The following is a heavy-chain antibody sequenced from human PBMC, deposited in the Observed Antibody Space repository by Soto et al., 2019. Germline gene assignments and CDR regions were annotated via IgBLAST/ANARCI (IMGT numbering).Heavy chain of an antibody. J-gene: IGHJ5*02. CDR3: ARDIVVVPAAPLRDNWFDP. V-gene: IGHV1-18*01. CDR1: GYTFTSYG. Sequence: QVQLVQSGAEVKKPGASVKVSCKASGYTFTSYGISWVRQAPGQGLEWMGWISAYNGNTNYAQKLQGRVTMTTDTSTSTDYMELRSLRSDDTAVYYCARDIVVVPAAPLRDNWFDPWGQGTLVTVSS. D-gene: IGHD2-2*01. CDR2: ISAYNGNT.